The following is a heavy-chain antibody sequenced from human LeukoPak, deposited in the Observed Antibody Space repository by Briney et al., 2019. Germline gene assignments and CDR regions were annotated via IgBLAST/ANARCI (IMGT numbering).Heavy chain of an antibody. CDR2: MNPNSGNT. CDR1: GYTFTSYD. V-gene: IGHV1-8*01. J-gene: IGHJ4*02. D-gene: IGHD4-17*01. Sequence: ASAKVSCKASGYTFTSYDINWVRQATGQGLEWMGWMNPNSGNTGYAQKFQGRVTMTRNTSISTAYMELSSLRSEDTAVYYCASNYGDYEGGFDYWGQGTLVTVSS. CDR3: ASNYGDYEGGFDY.